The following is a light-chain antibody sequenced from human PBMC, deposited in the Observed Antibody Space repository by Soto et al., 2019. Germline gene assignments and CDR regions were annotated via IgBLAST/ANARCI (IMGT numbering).Light chain of an antibody. CDR2: SAS. Sequence: DIQITQSPSSVSASVGDRVTITCRASQDIRNWLAWYQQKPGEAPKPLIYSASSLQNDVPSRFSGSGAGTEFTLTISSLQREDFATYYCQQTNSFLALNFGGGTRLEIK. J-gene: IGKJ4*01. CDR1: QDIRNW. CDR3: QQTNSFLALN. V-gene: IGKV1D-12*01.